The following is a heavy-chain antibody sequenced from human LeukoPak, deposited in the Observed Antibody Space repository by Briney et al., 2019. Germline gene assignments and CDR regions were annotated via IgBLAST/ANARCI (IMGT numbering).Heavy chain of an antibody. Sequence: GESLKISCKGSGYSFTSYWIAWVRQMPGKGLEWMGFISPGDFDTRYSPSFQGQVTISADKSISTAYLKWSSLKASDTAMYYCARGGYSYGYASNFDYWGQGTLVTVSS. D-gene: IGHD5-18*01. CDR3: ARGGYSYGYASNFDY. J-gene: IGHJ4*02. CDR1: GYSFTSYW. CDR2: ISPGDFDT. V-gene: IGHV5-51*01.